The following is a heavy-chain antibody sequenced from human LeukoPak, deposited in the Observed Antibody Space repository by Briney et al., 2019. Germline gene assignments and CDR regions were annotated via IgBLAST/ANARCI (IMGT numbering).Heavy chain of an antibody. Sequence: PGGSLRLSCAASGFSFSGHWMSWVRQAPGKGLEWVGNIQPDGSEQYPVDSVKGRFTISRDNARNSMFLQMNSLRVEDTAVYYCASQSYARFDPWGQGTLVTVSS. CDR2: IQPDGSEQ. CDR3: ASQSYARFDP. D-gene: IGHD3-16*01. CDR1: GFSFSGHW. J-gene: IGHJ5*02. V-gene: IGHV3-7*01.